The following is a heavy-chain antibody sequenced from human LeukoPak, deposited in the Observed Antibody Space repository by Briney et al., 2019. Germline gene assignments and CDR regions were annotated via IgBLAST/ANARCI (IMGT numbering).Heavy chain of an antibody. J-gene: IGHJ6*02. Sequence: PGGSLRLSCAASGFTFSSYTMDWVRQAPGKGLEWAAFISDDGSNKNYADSVKGRFTISRDNSKNTLYLQMNSLRAEDTAVYYCAREQTDDMDVWGQGATVSVSS. CDR1: GFTFSSYT. V-gene: IGHV3-30-3*01. CDR2: ISDDGSNK. CDR3: AREQTDDMDV.